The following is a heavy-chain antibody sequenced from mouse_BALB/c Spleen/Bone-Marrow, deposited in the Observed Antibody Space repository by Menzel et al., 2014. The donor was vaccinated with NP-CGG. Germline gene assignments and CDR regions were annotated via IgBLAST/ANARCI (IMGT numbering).Heavy chain of an antibody. V-gene: IGHV5-9-4*01. D-gene: IGHD1-1*01. CDR2: ISSGGSYT. Sequence: EVQGVESGGVLVKPGGSLKLSCAASGFTFSTYAMSWVRQSPEKRLEWVAEISSGGSYTYYPDTVTGRFTISRDNAKNTLYLEMSRLRSEDTAMYYCARDGYGSRDWGQGTLVTVSA. J-gene: IGHJ3*01. CDR1: GFTFSTYA. CDR3: ARDGYGSRD.